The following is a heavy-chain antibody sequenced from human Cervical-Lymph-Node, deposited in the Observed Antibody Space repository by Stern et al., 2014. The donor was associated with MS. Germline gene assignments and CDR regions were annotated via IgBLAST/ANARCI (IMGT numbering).Heavy chain of an antibody. J-gene: IGHJ6*02. Sequence: VQLVQSGPGLVKPSQTLSLTCTVSGGSISSDNYYWTWIRQHPGKGLEWIGPIYYSGTTYYNPSLKKRVSITVDTSQNLFSLMLSSVTAADTAVYYCARDHFTTSLDVWGHGTTVTVS. V-gene: IGHV4-31*03. CDR1: GGSISSDNYY. CDR3: ARDHFTTSLDV. D-gene: IGHD2-2*01. CDR2: IYYSGTT.